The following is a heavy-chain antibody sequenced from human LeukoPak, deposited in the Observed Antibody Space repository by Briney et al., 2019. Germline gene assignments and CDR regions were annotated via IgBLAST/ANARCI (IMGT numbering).Heavy chain of an antibody. D-gene: IGHD5-18*01. Sequence: SETLCLTCTVSGGPISRYYWSWIRQPPGKGLEWIGHIYDSGITNYNPSLKSRVTISVDTSKNQFSLKPTSVTAADTAVYYCATTTEGGYTYGYFYYYYMDVWGKGTTVTTSS. CDR3: ATTTEGGYTYGYFYYYYMDV. V-gene: IGHV4-59*01. CDR1: GGPISRYY. CDR2: IYDSGIT. J-gene: IGHJ6*03.